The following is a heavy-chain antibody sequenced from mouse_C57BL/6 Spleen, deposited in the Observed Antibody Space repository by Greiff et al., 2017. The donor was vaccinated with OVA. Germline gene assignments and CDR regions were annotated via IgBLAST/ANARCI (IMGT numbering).Heavy chain of an antibody. CDR1: GFSLTSYG. J-gene: IGHJ4*01. V-gene: IGHV2-6-1*01. D-gene: IGHD1-1*01. Sequence: QVQLKESGPGLVAPSQSLSITCTVSGFSLTSYGVHWVRQPPGEGLEWLVVIWSDGSTTYNSALKSRLSISKDNSKSQVFLKMNSLQTDDTAMYYCARHDYYGSSYDAMDYWGQGTSVTVSS. CDR3: ARHDYYGSSYDAMDY. CDR2: IWSDGST.